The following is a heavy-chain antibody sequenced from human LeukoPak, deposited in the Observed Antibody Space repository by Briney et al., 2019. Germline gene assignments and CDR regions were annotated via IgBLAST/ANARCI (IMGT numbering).Heavy chain of an antibody. CDR1: GGSFSGYY. D-gene: IGHD5-24*01. Sequence: SETLSLTCAVYGGSFSGYYWSWIRQPPGKGLEWIGEINHSGSTNYNPSLKSRVTISVDTSKNQFSLKLSSVTAADTAVYYCASLAGMATMDLLGLGWGQVTLVAVSS. J-gene: IGHJ4*02. CDR3: ASLAGMATMDLLGLG. CDR2: INHSGST. V-gene: IGHV4-34*01.